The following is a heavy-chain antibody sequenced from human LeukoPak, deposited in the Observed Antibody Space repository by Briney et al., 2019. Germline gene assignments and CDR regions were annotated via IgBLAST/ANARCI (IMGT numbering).Heavy chain of an antibody. CDR2: IHYTGST. Sequence: SETLSLTCTVSGGSINSYYWSWIRQPPGKGLECIGYIHYTGSTNYNPSLKSRVTISVDTSKNQFSLKLSSVTAADTAVYYCAKYSHDSSGSYDYWGQGTLVTVSS. CDR1: GGSINSYY. V-gene: IGHV4-59*08. J-gene: IGHJ4*02. CDR3: AKYSHDSSGSYDY. D-gene: IGHD3-22*01.